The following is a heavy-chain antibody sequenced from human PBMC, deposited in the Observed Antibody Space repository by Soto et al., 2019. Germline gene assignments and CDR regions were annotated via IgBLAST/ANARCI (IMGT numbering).Heavy chain of an antibody. CDR3: ASDGITGTSPPGAFDI. V-gene: IGHV4-31*03. CDR2: IYYSGST. J-gene: IGHJ3*02. D-gene: IGHD1-20*01. Sequence: QVQLQESGPGLVKPSQTLSLTCTVSGGSISSGGYYWSWIRQHPGKGLEWIGYIYYSGSTYYNPSLRSRVTIAXATNQXXYSLKLSSVPAADQAVYYCASDGITGTSPPGAFDIWGQGTMVTVSS. CDR1: GGSISSGGYY.